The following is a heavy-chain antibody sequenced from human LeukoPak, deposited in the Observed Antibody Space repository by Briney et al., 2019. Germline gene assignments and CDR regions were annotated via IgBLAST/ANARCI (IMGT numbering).Heavy chain of an antibody. CDR2: INPNSGGT. Sequence: ASVKVSCEASGYTFTGHYMHWVRQAPGQGPEWMGWINPNSGGTNYAQKFQGRVTMTRDTSINTAYMELSSLRSDDTAVYYCARAYSGSSYPYWGQGTLVTVSS. CDR3: ARAYSGSSYPY. J-gene: IGHJ4*02. D-gene: IGHD6-6*01. V-gene: IGHV1-2*02. CDR1: GYTFTGHY.